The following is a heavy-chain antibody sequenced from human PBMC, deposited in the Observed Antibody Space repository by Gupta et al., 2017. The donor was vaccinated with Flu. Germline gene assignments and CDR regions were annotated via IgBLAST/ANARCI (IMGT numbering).Heavy chain of an antibody. Sequence: EVQLVESGGGLVQPGGSLRLSCAASGFTFSSHDMSWVRQAPGRGLEWVSLISTSAITYYGDPVRGRFTISRDNAKNSLYLQMSGLRDEDTAVYYCARGHWDSWGQGTLVTVSS. J-gene: IGHJ4*02. V-gene: IGHV3-48*03. CDR1: GFTFSSHD. CDR2: ISTSAIT. D-gene: IGHD1-26*01. CDR3: ARGHWDS.